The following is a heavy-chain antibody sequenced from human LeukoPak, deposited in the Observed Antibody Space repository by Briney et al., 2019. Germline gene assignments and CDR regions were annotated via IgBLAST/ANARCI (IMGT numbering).Heavy chain of an antibody. CDR3: ARGHWLIEYREGIDY. CDR2: ISGYNGKT. V-gene: IGHV1-18*01. CDR1: GYTFSNYG. J-gene: IGHJ4*02. Sequence: EASVKVSCKASGYTFSNYGINWVRQAPGQGLEWMGWISGYNGKTNYAHKLQGRVTMTTDTSTSTAYMELRSLRSDDTAVYYCARGHWLIEYREGIDYWGQGTLVTVSS. D-gene: IGHD6-19*01.